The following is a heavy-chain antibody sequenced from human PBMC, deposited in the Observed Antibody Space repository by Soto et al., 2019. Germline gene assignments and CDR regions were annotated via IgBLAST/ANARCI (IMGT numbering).Heavy chain of an antibody. J-gene: IGHJ4*02. CDR3: ARVRTGYFDY. CDR2: IYYNGNT. V-gene: IGHV4-59*11. D-gene: IGHD3-9*01. Sequence: QVQLQESGPGLVKPSETLSLTCTLSGGAINDHYWSFIRQPPGKGLEWIGYIYYNGNTNYNPSLESRVTISVDWSRNQFSLRLTSLTAADTAVYYCARVRTGYFDYWGRGALVTVSS. CDR1: GGAINDHY.